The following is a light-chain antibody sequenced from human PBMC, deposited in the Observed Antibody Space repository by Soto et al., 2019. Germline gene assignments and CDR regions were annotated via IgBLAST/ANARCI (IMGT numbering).Light chain of an antibody. V-gene: IGKV3D-15*01. J-gene: IGKJ1*01. CDR2: GAS. CDR3: QQYGLSRWT. CDR1: QSVNIY. Sequence: EIVMTQSPATLSVSPGERATLSCRASQSVNIYLAWYQQKPGQAPRLLIFGASYRATGIPARFSGSGSGTEFNLTISSLQSEDFAVYYCQQYGLSRWTFGQGTKVDIK.